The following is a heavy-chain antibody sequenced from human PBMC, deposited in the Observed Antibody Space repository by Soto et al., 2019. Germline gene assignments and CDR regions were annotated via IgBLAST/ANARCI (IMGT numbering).Heavy chain of an antibody. CDR1: GFTVSDYY. Sequence: GSLRLSCAASGFTVSDYYRSWIRQAPGKGLEWVSYISSSGSTIYYADSVKGRFTISRDNAKNSLYLQMNSLRAEDTAVYYCARDNGGGVLLWFGDDAFDIWGQGTMVTVSS. V-gene: IGHV3-11*01. CDR2: ISSSGSTI. J-gene: IGHJ3*02. CDR3: ARDNGGGVLLWFGDDAFDI. D-gene: IGHD3-10*01.